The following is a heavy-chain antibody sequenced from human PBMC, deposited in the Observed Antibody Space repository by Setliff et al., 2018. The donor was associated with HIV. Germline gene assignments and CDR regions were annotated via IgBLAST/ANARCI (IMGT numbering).Heavy chain of an antibody. CDR3: ARVPYSSSWSFDY. J-gene: IGHJ4*02. V-gene: IGHV3-21*01. Sequence: GGSLRLSCAASGFTVSSNYMSWVRQAPGKGLEWVSSISSSSSYIYYADSVKGRFTISRDNAKNSLYLQMNSLRAEDTAVYYCARVPYSSSWSFDYWGQGTLVTVSS. CDR2: ISSSSSYI. CDR1: GFTVSSNY. D-gene: IGHD6-13*01.